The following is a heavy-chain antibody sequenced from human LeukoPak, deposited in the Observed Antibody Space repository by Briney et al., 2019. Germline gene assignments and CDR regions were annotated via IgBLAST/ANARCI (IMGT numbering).Heavy chain of an antibody. Sequence: GGSLRLSCAASGFTFSSYWMSWVRQAPGKGLEWVANIKQDGSEKYYVDSVKGRFTISRDNAKNSLYLQMNSLRAEDTAVYYCAREYFYDSSGFDYWGQGTLVTVSS. CDR2: IKQDGSEK. V-gene: IGHV3-7*01. CDR3: AREYFYDSSGFDY. J-gene: IGHJ4*02. CDR1: GFTFSSYW. D-gene: IGHD3-22*01.